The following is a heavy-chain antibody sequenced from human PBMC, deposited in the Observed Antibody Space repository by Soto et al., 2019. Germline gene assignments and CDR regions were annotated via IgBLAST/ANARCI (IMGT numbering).Heavy chain of an antibody. J-gene: IGHJ6*02. D-gene: IGHD5-18*01. CDR3: ATSSGSAIQLRSYYYYGMDV. CDR2: INPNSGGT. CDR1: GYTFSVYH. V-gene: IGHV1-2*02. Sequence: SVNRYWKAVGYTFSVYHVHWVRQTHEQGLEWMGWINPNSGGTNYAQKFQGRVTMTRDTSISTAYMELSRLRSDDTAVYYCATSSGSAIQLRSYYYYGMDVCGQGTTVTGSS.